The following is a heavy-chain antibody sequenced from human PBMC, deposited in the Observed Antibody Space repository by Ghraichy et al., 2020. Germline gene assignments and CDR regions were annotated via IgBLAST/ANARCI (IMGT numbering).Heavy chain of an antibody. CDR2: IKHDGSEK. Sequence: LSLTCAASGFTFSNYAMSWVRQAPGKGLEWVANIKHDGSEKFHLDSVKGRFTISRDNSKNSVYLQMNSLRVEDTAVYYCARDRQPSKWIGLDVWGQGTTVTVSS. V-gene: IGHV3-7*01. J-gene: IGHJ6*02. D-gene: IGHD2-2*03. CDR3: ARDRQPSKWIGLDV. CDR1: GFTFSNYA.